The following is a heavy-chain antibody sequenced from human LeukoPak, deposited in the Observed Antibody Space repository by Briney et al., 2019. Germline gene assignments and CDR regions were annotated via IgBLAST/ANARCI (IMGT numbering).Heavy chain of an antibody. D-gene: IGHD3-3*01. CDR3: ARRHRLDYDFWSGYY. CDR1: GGSISSGAYY. CDR2: IYHSGST. Sequence: SETLSLTCTVSGGSISSGAYYWNWIRHHPGKGLEWIGYIYHSGSTYYNPSLESRVTISVDTSKNQFSLKVNSVTAADTAVYYCARRHRLDYDFWSGYYWGQGTLVTVSS. V-gene: IGHV4-31*03. J-gene: IGHJ4*02.